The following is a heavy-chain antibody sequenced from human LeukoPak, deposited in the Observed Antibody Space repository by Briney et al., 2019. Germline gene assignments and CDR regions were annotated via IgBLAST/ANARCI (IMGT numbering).Heavy chain of an antibody. CDR1: GGPLSGYI. D-gene: IGHD5-24*01. CDR2: INHSGST. CDR3: VRADGRDGYRGLVDY. V-gene: IGHV4-34*01. Sequence: PSETLSLTCAVYGGPLSGYIWSWIRQPPGKGVEWIGEINHSGSTDYNPSLKSRVTMSVDTSRNQFSLKLNSVTAADAAVYYCVRADGRDGYRGLVDYWGQGTLVTVSA. J-gene: IGHJ4*02.